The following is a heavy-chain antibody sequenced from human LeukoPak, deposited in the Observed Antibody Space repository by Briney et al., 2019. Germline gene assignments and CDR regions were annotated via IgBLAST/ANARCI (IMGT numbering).Heavy chain of an antibody. CDR3: TRAYGSGDIWADY. J-gene: IGHJ4*02. CDR1: GFTFGDYA. Sequence: GGSLRLSCTPSGFTFGDYAMSWFRQAPGKGLEWVGFIRSKAYGGTTEYAASVKGRFTISRDDSKSIAYLQMNSLKTEDTAVYYCTRAYGSGDIWADYWGQGTLVTVSS. V-gene: IGHV3-49*03. D-gene: IGHD3-10*01. CDR2: IRSKAYGGTT.